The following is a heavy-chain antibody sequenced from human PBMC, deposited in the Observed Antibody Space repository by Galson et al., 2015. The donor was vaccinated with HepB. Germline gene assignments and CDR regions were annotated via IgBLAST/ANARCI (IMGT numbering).Heavy chain of an antibody. Sequence: SVKVSCKASGYTFTNYGISWVRQAPGQGLEWMGWISAYNGNTNHALKVQGRVTITTDTSTSTVYMELRSLRSDGTAVYYCARARYGSSSPDYWGQGTLVTVSS. CDR3: ARARYGSSSPDY. J-gene: IGHJ4*02. V-gene: IGHV1-18*01. CDR2: ISAYNGNT. D-gene: IGHD6-6*01. CDR1: GYTFTNYG.